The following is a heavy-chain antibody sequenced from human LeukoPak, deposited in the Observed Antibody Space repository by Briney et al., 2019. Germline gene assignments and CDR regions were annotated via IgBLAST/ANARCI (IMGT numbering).Heavy chain of an antibody. V-gene: IGHV3-11*01. D-gene: IGHD3-10*01. Sequence: GGSLRLSCAASGFTFSDYYMSWIRQAPGKGLEWVSYISSSGSTIYYADSVKGRFTISRDNAMNSLYLQMNSLRAEDTAVYYCAKDLDGVGYYYGSGSYYTPAWGQGTLVTVSS. CDR1: GFTFSDYY. CDR3: AKDLDGVGYYYGSGSYYTPA. J-gene: IGHJ5*02. CDR2: ISSSGSTI.